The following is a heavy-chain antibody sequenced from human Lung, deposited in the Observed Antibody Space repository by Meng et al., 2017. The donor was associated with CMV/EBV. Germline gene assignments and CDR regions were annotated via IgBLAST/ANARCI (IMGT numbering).Heavy chain of an antibody. CDR1: GFIVSDNY. CDR3: ARLSDPEWLPFARDG. V-gene: IGHV3-66*02. CDR2: IYNEGRT. D-gene: IGHD3-3*01. Sequence: GESLKISCAVSGFIVSDNYISWVRQAPGKGLECISVIYNEGRTFYVDSVKGRFTISRDNSKNTVYPQMSSLRADDTAVYFCARLSDPEWLPFARDGWGQGTXVTVSS. J-gene: IGHJ4*03.